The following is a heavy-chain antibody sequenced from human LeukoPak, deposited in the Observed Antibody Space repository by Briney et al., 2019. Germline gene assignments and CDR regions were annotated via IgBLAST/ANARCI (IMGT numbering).Heavy chain of an antibody. J-gene: IGHJ3*02. CDR2: ISAYNGNT. Sequence: ASVKVSCKASGYTFTSYGISWVRQAPGQGLEWMGWISAYNGNTNYAQKLQGRVTMTTDTSTSTAYMELRSLRADDTAVYYCARVVSPQYSSSAHDAFDIWGQGTMVTVSS. D-gene: IGHD6-6*01. CDR1: GYTFTSYG. CDR3: ARVVSPQYSSSAHDAFDI. V-gene: IGHV1-18*01.